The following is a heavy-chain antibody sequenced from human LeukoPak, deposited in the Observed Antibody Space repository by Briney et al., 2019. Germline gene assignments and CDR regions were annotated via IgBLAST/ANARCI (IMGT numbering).Heavy chain of an antibody. Sequence: ASVKVSCKASGYTFTGYYMHWVRLTPGQGMEWMGWINPNSGGTNYAQKVPSKVTITMDTSISTAYMELSRLRSGDTAVYYCARVPTYYDSLSGYPKRGNYFDYWGQGTLVTVSS. J-gene: IGHJ4*02. CDR1: GYTFTGYY. CDR2: INPNSGGT. CDR3: ARVPTYYDSLSGYPKRGNYFDY. D-gene: IGHD3-9*01. V-gene: IGHV1-2*02.